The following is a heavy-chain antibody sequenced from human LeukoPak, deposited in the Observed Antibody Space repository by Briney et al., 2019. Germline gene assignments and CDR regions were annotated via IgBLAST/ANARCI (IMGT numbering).Heavy chain of an antibody. Sequence: GGSLRLSCAASGFTFSNAWMSWVRQAPGKGLEWVGRIKSKTDGGTTDYAAPVKGGFTISRDDSKNTLYLQMNSLKTEDTAVYYCTTDLIGYYDSSGYYAFDPWGQGTLVTVSS. D-gene: IGHD3-22*01. J-gene: IGHJ5*02. CDR1: GFTFSNAW. CDR3: TTDLIGYYDSSGYYAFDP. V-gene: IGHV3-15*01. CDR2: IKSKTDGGTT.